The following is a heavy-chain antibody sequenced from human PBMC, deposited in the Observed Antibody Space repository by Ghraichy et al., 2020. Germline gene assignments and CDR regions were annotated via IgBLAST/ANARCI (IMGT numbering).Heavy chain of an antibody. CDR1: GFTFSSYS. Sequence: GGSLRLSCAASGFTFSSYSMNWVRQAPGKGLEWVSSISSSSSYIYYADLVKGRFTISRDNAKNSLYLQMNSLRAEDTAVYYCARYSGYDLVGGMDVWGQGTTVTVSS. D-gene: IGHD5-12*01. V-gene: IGHV3-21*01. J-gene: IGHJ6*02. CDR2: ISSSSSYI. CDR3: ARYSGYDLVGGMDV.